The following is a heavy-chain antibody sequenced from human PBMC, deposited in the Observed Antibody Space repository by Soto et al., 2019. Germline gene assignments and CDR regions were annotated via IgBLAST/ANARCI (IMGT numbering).Heavy chain of an antibody. J-gene: IGHJ6*02. CDR2: IDPSDSYT. D-gene: IGHD3-3*01. V-gene: IGHV5-10-1*01. Sequence: GESLKISCDGSGYSFTIYWISWVLQMPGKGLDWMGRIDPSDSYTNYSPSFQGHVTISADKSISTAYLQWSSLKASDTAMYYCARHPGVGFLEWSTRYYGMDVWGQGTTVTVSS. CDR1: GYSFTIYW. CDR3: ARHPGVGFLEWSTRYYGMDV.